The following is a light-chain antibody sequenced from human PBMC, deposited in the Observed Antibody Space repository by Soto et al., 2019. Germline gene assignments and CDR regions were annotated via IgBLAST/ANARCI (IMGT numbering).Light chain of an antibody. V-gene: IGKV1-5*03. CDR3: QQCNSFPPT. J-gene: IGKJ4*01. Sequence: DIQMTQSPSTLSASAGDRVTISCRASQSISSWLAWYQQKPGKAPKLLIYKASSLESGVPSRFSGSGSGTEFTLTISSLQPDDFATYYCQQCNSFPPTFGGGTKVEIK. CDR2: KAS. CDR1: QSISSW.